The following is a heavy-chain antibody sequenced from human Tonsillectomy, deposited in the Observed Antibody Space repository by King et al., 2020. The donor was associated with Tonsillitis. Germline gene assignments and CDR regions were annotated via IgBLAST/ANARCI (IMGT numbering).Heavy chain of an antibody. CDR3: ARVGGDNWYAYFDY. CDR1: GYTFTGYY. D-gene: IGHD1-1*01. Sequence: VQLVESGAEVKKPGASVKVSCKASGYTFTGYYIHWVRQAPGQGLEWMGWISPNSGGTHYAQKFQDRVTMTSDTSVSAAYMELSRLRSDDTALYFCARVGGDNWYAYFDYWGQGTLVTVSS. J-gene: IGHJ4*02. CDR2: ISPNSGGT. V-gene: IGHV1-2*02.